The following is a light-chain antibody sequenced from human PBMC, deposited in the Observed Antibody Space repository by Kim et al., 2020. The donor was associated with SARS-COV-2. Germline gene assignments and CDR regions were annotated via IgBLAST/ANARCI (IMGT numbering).Light chain of an antibody. CDR2: GAS. J-gene: IGKJ1*01. V-gene: IGKV3-20*01. CDR3: QKYGSTWT. CDR1: QSVSSSH. Sequence: WYPEASATISCGASQSVSSSHLAWYQRKTGQAPGLLIYGASAGATGIADRFSGSGSGTDFTLTISRLEPEDFAVFYCQKYGSTWTFGQGTKVDIK.